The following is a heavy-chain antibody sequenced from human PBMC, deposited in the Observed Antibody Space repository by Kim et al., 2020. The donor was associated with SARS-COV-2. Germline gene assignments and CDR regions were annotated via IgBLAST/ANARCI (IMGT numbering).Heavy chain of an antibody. Sequence: GGSLRLSCAASGFTFSSYSMNWVRQAPGKGLEWVSSISSSSSYIYYADSVKGRFTISRDNAKNSLYLQMNSLRAEDTAVYYCARARVGSGYGLSWFDPWGQGTLVTVSS. CDR3: ARARVGSGYGLSWFDP. D-gene: IGHD3-22*01. J-gene: IGHJ5*02. CDR2: ISSSSSYI. V-gene: IGHV3-21*04. CDR1: GFTFSSYS.